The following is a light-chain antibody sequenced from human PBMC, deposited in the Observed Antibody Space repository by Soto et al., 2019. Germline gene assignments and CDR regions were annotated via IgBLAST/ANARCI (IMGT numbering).Light chain of an antibody. V-gene: IGKV3-20*01. J-gene: IGKJ1*01. CDR2: GAS. Sequence: EILLTQSPCTLSLSPGERATISCRASQSVRRCYLAWYQKNPGQAPRLLIDGASSKATGIPERCISSGSWANVTLPIIRIVHPDEAAYYCQQYDSSHSWTVGQGTKVDIK. CDR3: QQYDSSHSWT. CDR1: QSVRRCY.